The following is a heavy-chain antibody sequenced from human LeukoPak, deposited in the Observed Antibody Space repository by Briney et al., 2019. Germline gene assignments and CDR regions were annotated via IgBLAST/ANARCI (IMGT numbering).Heavy chain of an antibody. Sequence: GGSLRLSCSASGFTLSSYWMHWVRQAPGKGLVWVSRINTDGSSTNYADSVKGRFIISRDNPKNTPYLQMNSLRTEDTAVYYCAVIGGSNSHSKFDYWGQGSLVTVSS. V-gene: IGHV3-74*01. J-gene: IGHJ4*02. D-gene: IGHD1-26*01. CDR1: GFTLSSYW. CDR3: AVIGGSNSHSKFDY. CDR2: INTDGSST.